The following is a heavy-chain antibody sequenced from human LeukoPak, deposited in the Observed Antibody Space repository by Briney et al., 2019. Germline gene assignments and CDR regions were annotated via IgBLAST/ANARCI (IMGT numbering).Heavy chain of an antibody. CDR3: ARWSRYGGYVGY. J-gene: IGHJ4*02. Sequence: PSETLSLTCAVYGGSFSGYYWSWIRQPPGKGLEWIGEINHSGSTNYNPSLKSRVTISVDTSKNQFSLKLSSVTAADTAVYYCARWSRYGGYVGYWGQGTLVTVSS. D-gene: IGHD5-12*01. CDR1: GGSFSGYY. CDR2: INHSGST. V-gene: IGHV4-34*01.